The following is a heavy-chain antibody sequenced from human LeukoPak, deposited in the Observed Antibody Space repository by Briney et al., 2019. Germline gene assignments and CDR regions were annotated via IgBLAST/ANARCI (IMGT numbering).Heavy chain of an antibody. J-gene: IGHJ5*02. CDR2: ISSDGTRT. Sequence: GGSLGLSCAVSGFTFSTYWMHWVRQAPGKGPVWVSRISSDGTRTSYVDSVRGRFTISRDNAKNTLFLQMNSLRVEDTAVYYCARSPNCGGDCSWGQGTLVTVSS. D-gene: IGHD2-21*02. CDR1: GFTFSTYW. V-gene: IGHV3-74*01. CDR3: ARSPNCGGDCS.